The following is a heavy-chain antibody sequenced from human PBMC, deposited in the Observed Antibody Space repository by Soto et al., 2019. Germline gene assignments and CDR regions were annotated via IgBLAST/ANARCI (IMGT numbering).Heavy chain of an antibody. Sequence: QVQLQESGPGLVKPSQTLSLTCTVSGGSISRGGYYWSWIRQHPGKGLEWIGYIYYSGSTYYNPSLMSRVTISVDTAKNQFSLQLSSVTAADTAVYYCARTRGSSSSVDYWGQGTLVTVSS. V-gene: IGHV4-31*03. CDR1: GGSISRGGYY. CDR2: IYYSGST. CDR3: ARTRGSSSSVDY. D-gene: IGHD6-6*01. J-gene: IGHJ4*02.